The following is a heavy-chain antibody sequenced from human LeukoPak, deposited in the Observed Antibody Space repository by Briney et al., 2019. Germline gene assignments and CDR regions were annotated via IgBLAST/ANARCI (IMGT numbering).Heavy chain of an antibody. J-gene: IGHJ4*02. CDR3: ARLFGLPARGVIIGYYFDY. V-gene: IGHV4-39*01. Sequence: PSETLSLTCTVSGGSISSSSYYWGWIRQPPGKGLEWIGSIYYSGSPYYTPSLKSRVTISVDTSKNQFSLKLSSVTAADTAVYYCARLFGLPARGVIIGYYFDYWGQGTLVTVSS. D-gene: IGHD3-10*01. CDR2: IYYSGSP. CDR1: GGSISSSSYY.